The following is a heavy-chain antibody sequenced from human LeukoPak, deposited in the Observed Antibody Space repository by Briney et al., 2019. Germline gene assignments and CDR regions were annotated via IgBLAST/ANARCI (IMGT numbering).Heavy chain of an antibody. D-gene: IGHD3-9*01. V-gene: IGHV3-7*01. CDR1: GFTFSTYW. CDR2: INQDGSKT. CDR3: ASPRYFDTTGFYD. Sequence: GGSLRLSCAASGFTFSTYWMSWVRRAPGKGLEWVANINQDGSKTYYVDSVKGQFAISRDNSRNSLYLQINTLGAEDTAVYYCASPRYFDTTGFYDWGQGTLVTVSS. J-gene: IGHJ4*02.